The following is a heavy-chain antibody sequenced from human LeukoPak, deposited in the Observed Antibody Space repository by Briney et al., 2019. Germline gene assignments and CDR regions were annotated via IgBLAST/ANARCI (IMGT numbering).Heavy chain of an antibody. V-gene: IGHV4-59*01. CDR2: IYYSGST. CDR3: AREGIVVVPAAIPKTSDLNYYYYMDV. Sequence: PSETLSLTCTVSGGSISSYYWSWIRQPPGKGLEWIGYIYYSGSTNYNPSLKSRVTISVDTSKNQFSLKLSSVTAADTAVYYCAREGIVVVPAAIPKTSDLNYYYYMDVWGKGTTVTVSS. CDR1: GGSISSYY. D-gene: IGHD2-2*02. J-gene: IGHJ6*03.